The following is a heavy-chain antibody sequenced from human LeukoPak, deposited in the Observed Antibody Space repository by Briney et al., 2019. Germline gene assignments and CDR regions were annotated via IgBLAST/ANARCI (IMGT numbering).Heavy chain of an antibody. J-gene: IGHJ4*02. V-gene: IGHV1-46*01. Sequence: GSVKVSCKASGYTFTSYYMHWVRQPPGQGLEWMGIINPSGGSTSYAQKFQGRVTMTRDMSTSTVYMELSSLRSEDTAVYYCARAAGRQANCGGDCYSIFYWGQGTLVTVSS. D-gene: IGHD2-21*02. CDR1: GYTFTSYY. CDR3: ARAAGRQANCGGDCYSIFY. CDR2: INPSGGST.